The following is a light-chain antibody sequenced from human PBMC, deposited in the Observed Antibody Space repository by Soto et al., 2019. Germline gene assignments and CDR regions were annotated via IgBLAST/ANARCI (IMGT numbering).Light chain of an antibody. Sequence: ESVLTQSPATLSLSPGNRATLSCRARQSVSGYLAWYQQKPGQAPRLLIYDASNRATGIPARFSGTGSGTDFTLTITRLAPEDFAVYYCQQRSNWPSTFGGGTKVEI. CDR1: QSVSGY. CDR2: DAS. V-gene: IGKV3-11*01. J-gene: IGKJ4*01. CDR3: QQRSNWPST.